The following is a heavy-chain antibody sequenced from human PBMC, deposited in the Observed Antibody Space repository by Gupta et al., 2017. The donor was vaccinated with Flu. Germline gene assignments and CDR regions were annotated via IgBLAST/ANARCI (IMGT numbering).Heavy chain of an antibody. CDR2: IYWNDDK. V-gene: IGHV2-5*01. Sequence: QITLKESGPTLVKPTQTLTLTCTFSGFSLSTSGVGVGWIRQPPGKALEWLALIYWNDDKRYSPSLKSRLTITKDTSKNQVVLKMTNMDPVDTATYYCAPSRDIVVVPAATGPNYCDYWGQGTLVTGSS. J-gene: IGHJ4*02. CDR3: APSRDIVVVPAATGPNYCDY. CDR1: GFSLSTSGVG. D-gene: IGHD2-2*01.